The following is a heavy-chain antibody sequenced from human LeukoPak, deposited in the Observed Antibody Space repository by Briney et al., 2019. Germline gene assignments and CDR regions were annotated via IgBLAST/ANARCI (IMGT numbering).Heavy chain of an antibody. CDR3: ARDVGFIVGATPGAFDI. D-gene: IGHD1-26*01. CDR2: IYSGGNT. V-gene: IGHV3-66*01. CDR1: GFTVSSNY. J-gene: IGHJ3*02. Sequence: GGSLRLSCAASGFTVSSNYMTWVRQAPGNGLEWVSVIYSGGNTYYADSVKGRFTISRDNTKNTLYLQMNSLRADDTAVYYCARDVGFIVGATPGAFDIWGQGTMVTVSS.